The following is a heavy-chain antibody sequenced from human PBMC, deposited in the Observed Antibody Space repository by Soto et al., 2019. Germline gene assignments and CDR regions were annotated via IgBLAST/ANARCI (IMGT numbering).Heavy chain of an antibody. D-gene: IGHD6-13*01. J-gene: IGHJ4*01. V-gene: IGHV3-73*01. CDR2: IRTKSKNCAT. Sequence: RGSLRLSCADSGLSFSDSGIPWVRQTSGKGLEWVGRIRTKSKNCATAYAASVKCRLTIAREYSNNTAYLQINSLKTEDTAVYYRTRLHCIGEPGINYW. CDR1: GLSFSDSG. CDR3: TRLHCIGEPGINY.